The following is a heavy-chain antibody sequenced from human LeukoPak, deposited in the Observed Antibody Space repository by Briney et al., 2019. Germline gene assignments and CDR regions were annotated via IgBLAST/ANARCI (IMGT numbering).Heavy chain of an antibody. V-gene: IGHV3-74*03. Sequence: PGGSLRLSCTASGFTFSGHWIHWVRQPPGMGLVWVSRINERGTDSMYAESVKGRFTISRDNAKNTVYLQMNSLRAEDTAVYYCARDPYSGSYGNYYYYFMDVWGKGTTVTISS. J-gene: IGHJ6*03. CDR2: INERGTDS. CDR1: GFTFSGHW. D-gene: IGHD1-26*01. CDR3: ARDPYSGSYGNYYYYFMDV.